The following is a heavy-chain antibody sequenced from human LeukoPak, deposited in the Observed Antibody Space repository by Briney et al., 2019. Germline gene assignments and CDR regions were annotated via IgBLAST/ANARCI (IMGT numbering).Heavy chain of an antibody. CDR1: GGSISSGSYY. D-gene: IGHD3-10*01. CDR2: IYTSGST. V-gene: IGHV4-61*02. CDR3: ARGLLRGYYYGSGGVFDY. J-gene: IGHJ4*02. Sequence: PSQTLSLTCTVSGGSISSGSYYWSWIRQPAGKGREWIGRIYTSGSTNYNPSLKSRVTISVDTSKNQFSLKLSSVTAADTAVYYCARGLLRGYYYGSGGVFDYWGQGTLVTVSS.